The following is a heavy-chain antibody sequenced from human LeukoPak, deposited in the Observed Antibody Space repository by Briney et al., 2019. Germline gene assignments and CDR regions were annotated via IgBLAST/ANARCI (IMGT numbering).Heavy chain of an antibody. V-gene: IGHV6-1*01. Sequence: SQTLSLTCAISGDSVSSNSTACNWIRQSPSRGLEWLGRTYYRSKWYSDYAVSVKSRITINPDTSKNQFSLKLSSVTAADTAVYYCARDDYGDGDVPWGQGTLVTVSS. CDR1: GDSVSSNSTA. D-gene: IGHD4-17*01. J-gene: IGHJ5*02. CDR2: TYYRSKWYS. CDR3: ARDDYGDGDVP.